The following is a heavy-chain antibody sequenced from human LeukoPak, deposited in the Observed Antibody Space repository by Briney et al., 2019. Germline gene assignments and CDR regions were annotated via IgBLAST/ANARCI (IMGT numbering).Heavy chain of an antibody. Sequence: SETLSLTCTVSGGSISSSTYYWGWIRRPPGKGLEWIGSIYYSGSTYYNPSLKSRVTISVDTSKNQFSLELSSVTAADTAVYYCARITGGAWTSFDYWGQGILVTVSS. CDR2: IYYSGST. D-gene: IGHD3-16*01. CDR1: GGSISSSTYY. CDR3: ARITGGAWTSFDY. V-gene: IGHV4-39*01. J-gene: IGHJ4*02.